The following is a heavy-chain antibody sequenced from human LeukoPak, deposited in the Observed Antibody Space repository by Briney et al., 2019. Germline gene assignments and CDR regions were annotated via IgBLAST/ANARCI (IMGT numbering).Heavy chain of an antibody. Sequence: GGSLRLSCAASGFTFSDYYMSWLRQAPGKGLEWVLYISSSSSYTNYADSVKGRFTISRDNTKNSLYLQMNSLRVEDTAVYYCARGYSSPSDAFDIWGQGTMVTVSS. CDR2: ISSSSSYT. V-gene: IGHV3-11*05. CDR1: GFTFSDYY. J-gene: IGHJ3*02. D-gene: IGHD6-13*01. CDR3: ARGYSSPSDAFDI.